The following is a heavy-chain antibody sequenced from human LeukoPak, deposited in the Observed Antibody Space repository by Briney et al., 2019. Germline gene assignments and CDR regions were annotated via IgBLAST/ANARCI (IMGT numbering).Heavy chain of an antibody. CDR1: GYTFTNYY. Sequence: ASVKVSCKASGYTFTNYYMHWVRQAPGQGLEWMGIINPSGGSTSYAQKFQGRVTMTRDTSTSTVYMELSSLRSGDTAVYYCARDGSGIDTEYYFDYWGQGTLVTVSS. V-gene: IGHV1-46*01. CDR2: INPSGGST. CDR3: ARDGSGIDTEYYFDY. J-gene: IGHJ4*02. D-gene: IGHD3-10*01.